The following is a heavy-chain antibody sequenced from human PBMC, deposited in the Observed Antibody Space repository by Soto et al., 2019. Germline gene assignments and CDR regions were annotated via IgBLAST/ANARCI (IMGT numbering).Heavy chain of an antibody. Sequence: QVQLQESGPGLVKPSETRSLTCTVSGGSISSYYWSWIRQPPGKGLEWIGYIYYSGSTNYNPSLKSRVTISVDTSKNQFSLKLSSVTAADTAVYYCARGSRYYYDSSGYFHFDYWGQGTLVTVSS. CDR2: IYYSGST. CDR3: ARGSRYYYDSSGYFHFDY. D-gene: IGHD3-22*01. CDR1: GGSISSYY. V-gene: IGHV4-59*01. J-gene: IGHJ4*02.